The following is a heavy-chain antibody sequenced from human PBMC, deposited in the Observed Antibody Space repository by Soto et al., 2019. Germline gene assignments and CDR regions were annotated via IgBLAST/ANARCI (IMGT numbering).Heavy chain of an antibody. CDR2: IKQDGSEK. J-gene: IGHJ4*02. V-gene: IGHV3-7*01. D-gene: IGHD2-2*01. CDR3: ARDVPRYCSSTSCPSLEDY. Sequence: EVQLVESGGGLVQPGGSLRLSCAASGFTFSSCWMSWVRQAPGKGLEWVANIKQDGSEKYYVDSVKGRFTISRDNAKNSLYLQMNSLRAEDTAVYYCARDVPRYCSSTSCPSLEDYWGQGTLVTVSS. CDR1: GFTFSSCW.